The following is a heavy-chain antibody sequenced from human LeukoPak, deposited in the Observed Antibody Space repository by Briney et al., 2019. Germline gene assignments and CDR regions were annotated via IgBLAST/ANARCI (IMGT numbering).Heavy chain of an antibody. CDR1: GGSISSSSYY. D-gene: IGHD5-24*01. CDR2: IYYSGST. V-gene: IGHV4-39*01. Sequence: SETLSLTCTVSGGSISSSSYYWGWIRQPPGKGLEWIGSIYYSGSTYYNSSLKSRLTISVDTSKNQFSLKLSSVTAADTAVYYCERLQRNYYYYMDVWGKGTTVTVSS. CDR3: ERLQRNYYYYMDV. J-gene: IGHJ6*03.